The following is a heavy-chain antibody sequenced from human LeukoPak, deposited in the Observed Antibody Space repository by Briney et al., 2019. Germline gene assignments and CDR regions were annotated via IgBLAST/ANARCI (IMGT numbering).Heavy chain of an antibody. CDR3: VRGREVRGRSMDV. J-gene: IGHJ6*04. Sequence: GGSLRLSCAASGFNFSSHWMHWVRHATGKGLVWVSRLRSSGNGTTYADSVKGRFTISRDNAKNTLFLQMNSLRIEDTAVYYCVRGREVRGRSMDVWGKGTTVIVSP. D-gene: IGHD3-10*01. CDR1: GFNFSSHW. V-gene: IGHV3-74*03. CDR2: LRSSGNGT.